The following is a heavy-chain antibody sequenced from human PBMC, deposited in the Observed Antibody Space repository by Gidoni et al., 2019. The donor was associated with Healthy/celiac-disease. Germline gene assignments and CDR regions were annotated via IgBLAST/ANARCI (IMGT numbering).Heavy chain of an antibody. CDR3: ARGITLVRLNDAFDI. CDR1: GFTFSSYG. D-gene: IGHD3-10*01. J-gene: IGHJ3*02. CDR2: IWYDGRNK. V-gene: IGHV3-33*01. Sequence: QVQLVVSGGGGVRPGMSLRLSDAASGFTFSSYGMHGVRKAPGKGLEWVAVIWYDGRNKYYDDAGQGRFTITRDNSKNPLYLQINILRAEDTAVYYCARGITLVRLNDAFDIWGQGTIVTAFS.